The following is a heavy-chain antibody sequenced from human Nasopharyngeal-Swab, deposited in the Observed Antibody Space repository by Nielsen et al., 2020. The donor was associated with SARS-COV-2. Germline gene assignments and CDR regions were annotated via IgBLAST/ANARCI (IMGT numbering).Heavy chain of an antibody. CDR2: ISYDGSNK. CDR1: GFTFSSYA. CDR3: ARDPHTSPYYYYYYYMDV. J-gene: IGHJ6*03. V-gene: IGHV3-30-3*01. D-gene: IGHD2-2*01. Sequence: GESLKISCAASGFTFSSYAMHWVRQAPGKGLEWVAVISYDGSNKYYADSVKGRFTISRDNSKNTLYLQMNSLRAEDTAVYYCARDPHTSPYYYYYYYMDVWGKGTTVTVSS.